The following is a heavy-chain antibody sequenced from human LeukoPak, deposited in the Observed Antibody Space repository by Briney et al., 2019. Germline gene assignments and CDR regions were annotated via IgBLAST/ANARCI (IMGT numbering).Heavy chain of an antibody. CDR2: ITNSGSNI. CDR3: ARDNPRYGDYGTIDY. CDR1: GFTFSSYE. Sequence: GGSLRLSCAASGFTFSSYEMNWVRQAPGKGLEWVSYITNSGSNIYQADSVKGRFTISRDIAKNSLYLQMNSLRAEDTAVYYCARDNPRYGDYGTIDYWGQGTLVTVSS. D-gene: IGHD4-17*01. V-gene: IGHV3-48*03. J-gene: IGHJ4*02.